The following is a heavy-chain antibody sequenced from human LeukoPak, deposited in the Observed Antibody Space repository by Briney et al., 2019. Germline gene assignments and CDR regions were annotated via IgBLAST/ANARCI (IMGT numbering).Heavy chain of an antibody. Sequence: PGGSLRLSCAASGFTFRTYALNWVRQAPGKGLESVSAISDSGDTTYYAESVKGRFTISRDNSGNTLYLQMDNLRAEDTAIYYCAKDQLEVPANIGLIPSDYWGQGTLVTVSS. CDR2: ISDSGDTT. D-gene: IGHD5-12*01. CDR3: AKDQLEVPANIGLIPSDY. CDR1: GFTFRTYA. V-gene: IGHV3-23*01. J-gene: IGHJ4*02.